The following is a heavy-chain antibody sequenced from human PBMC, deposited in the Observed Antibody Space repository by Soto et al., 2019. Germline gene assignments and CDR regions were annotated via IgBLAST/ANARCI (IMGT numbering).Heavy chain of an antibody. D-gene: IGHD1-1*01. CDR1: GYAFTTYG. CDR2: ISAHKGNT. J-gene: IGHJ4*02. V-gene: IGHV1-18*01. CDR3: ARGRYGDY. Sequence: QVHLVQSGAEVKKPGASVKVSCKGSGYAFTTYGITWVRQAPGQGLEWMGWISAHKGNTNSAQTLQGRVTVTRDTSTSTAYMELRSLRSDDTAVYYCARGRYGDYWGQGALVTVSS.